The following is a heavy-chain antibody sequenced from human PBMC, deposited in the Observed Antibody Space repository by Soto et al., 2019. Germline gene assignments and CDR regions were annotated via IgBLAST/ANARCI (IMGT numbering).Heavy chain of an antibody. V-gene: IGHV4-59*08. J-gene: IGHJ4*02. Sequence: QVQLQESGPGLVKPSETLSLTCTVSGGSISSYYWSWIRQPPGKGLEWIGYIYYSGRTNYNPSLKSRVTISVDTSKNQFSLKLSLKLSSVTAADTAVYYCARRWGDYFDYWGQGTLVTFSS. CDR1: GGSISSYY. CDR2: IYYSGRT. D-gene: IGHD3-16*01. CDR3: ARRWGDYFDY.